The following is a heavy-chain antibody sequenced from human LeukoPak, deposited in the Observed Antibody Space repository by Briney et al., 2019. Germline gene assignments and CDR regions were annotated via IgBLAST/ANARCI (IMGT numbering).Heavy chain of an antibody. V-gene: IGHV3-7*01. D-gene: IGHD5-18*01. J-gene: IGHJ4*02. CDR2: IKQDGSEK. CDR1: GFTFSSYW. Sequence: GGSLRLSCAASGFTFSSYWMSWVRQAPGKGLEGVATIKQDGSEKYYVDSVKGRFTISRDNAKNSLYLQMNSLRAEDTAVYYCARDIQTIHFDYWGQGTLVTVSS. CDR3: ARDIQTIHFDY.